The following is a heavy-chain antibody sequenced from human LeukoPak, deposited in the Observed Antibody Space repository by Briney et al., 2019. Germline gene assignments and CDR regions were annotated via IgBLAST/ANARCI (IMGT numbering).Heavy chain of an antibody. CDR2: ITSSSSNK. V-gene: IGHV3-21*01. D-gene: IGHD4-17*01. J-gene: IGHJ4*02. Sequence: GGSLRLSCAASGFPFSRYSMNWVRQAPGEGPEWVSSITSSSSNKDYVDSVKGRFTVSRDNAKNSLYLQMDSLRVEDTAVYYCARGTFHWGDYVGDFDYWGQGTLVTVSS. CDR3: ARGTFHWGDYVGDFDY. CDR1: GFPFSRYS.